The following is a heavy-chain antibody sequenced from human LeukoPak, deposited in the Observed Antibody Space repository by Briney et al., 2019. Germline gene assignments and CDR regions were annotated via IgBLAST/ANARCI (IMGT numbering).Heavy chain of an antibody. CDR3: AKRDSSGWYSSFDY. CDR1: GFTFSSYA. D-gene: IGHD6-19*01. CDR2: ISGNGGST. Sequence: GGSLRLSYAASGFTFSSYAMTWVRQAPGKGLEWVSAISGNGGSTYYEDSVKGRFTISRDNSKNTLYIQMNSLRAEDTAVYYCAKRDSSGWYSSFDYWGQGTLVTVSS. J-gene: IGHJ4*02. V-gene: IGHV3-23*01.